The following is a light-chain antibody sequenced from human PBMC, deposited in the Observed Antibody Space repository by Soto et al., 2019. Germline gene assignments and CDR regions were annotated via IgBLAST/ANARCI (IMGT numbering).Light chain of an antibody. J-gene: IGKJ1*01. CDR3: QQYKNFWT. CDR2: GAS. V-gene: IGKV3-15*01. CDR1: QSGNSN. Sequence: EIVMTQSPATLSVSPGDRATLSCRASQSGNSNLAWYQQKPGQAPRLVIYGASARATAIPARFSGSGSGTEFTLTISSLQSEDFAVYYCQQYKNFWTFGQGTKVEIK.